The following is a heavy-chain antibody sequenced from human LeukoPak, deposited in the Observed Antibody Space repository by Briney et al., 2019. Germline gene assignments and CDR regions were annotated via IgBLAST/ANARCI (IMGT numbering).Heavy chain of an antibody. CDR2: IDHSGST. Sequence: SETLSLTCAVYGGSFSGHYWTWIRQTPGKGLEWIGEIDHSGSTNYNPSLKSRVTISVDTSKNQFSLKLSSVNAADTAVYYCARFSSGWSPSGFDYWGQGTLVTVSS. CDR1: GGSFSGHY. D-gene: IGHD6-19*01. CDR3: ARFSSGWSPSGFDY. J-gene: IGHJ4*02. V-gene: IGHV4-34*01.